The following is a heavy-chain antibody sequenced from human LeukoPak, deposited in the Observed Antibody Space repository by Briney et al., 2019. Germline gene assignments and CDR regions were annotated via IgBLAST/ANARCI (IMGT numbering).Heavy chain of an antibody. Sequence: SETLSLTCAVYGGSFSGYYSSWIRQPPGKGLEWIGEINHSGSTNYNPSLKSRVTISVDTSKNQFSLKLSSVTAADTAVYYCARGGGLRFLEWLLLASNWFDPWGQGTLVTVSS. V-gene: IGHV4-34*01. J-gene: IGHJ5*02. CDR1: GGSFSGYY. CDR2: INHSGST. D-gene: IGHD3-3*01. CDR3: ARGGGLRFLEWLLLASNWFDP.